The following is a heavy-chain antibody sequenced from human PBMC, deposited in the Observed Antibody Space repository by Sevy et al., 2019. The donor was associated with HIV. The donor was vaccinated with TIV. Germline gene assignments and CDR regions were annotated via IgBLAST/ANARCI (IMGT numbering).Heavy chain of an antibody. CDR2: ISYHGRDK. V-gene: IGHV3-30*18. D-gene: IGHD3-9*01. CDR3: AKDFTGYNGMDV. CDR1: GITFSTSG. Sequence: GGSLRLSCVVSGITFSTSGMHWVRQAPGKGLEWVAVISYHGRDKFYADSVKGRSTISRDNSKNILYLQIISLRAEDTALYYCAKDFTGYNGMDVWGQGTMVTVSS. J-gene: IGHJ6*02.